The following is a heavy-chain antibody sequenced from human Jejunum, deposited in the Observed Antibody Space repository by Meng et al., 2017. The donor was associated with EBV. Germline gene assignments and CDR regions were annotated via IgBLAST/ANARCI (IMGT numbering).Heavy chain of an antibody. Sequence: VQRVLDEAWLKMPRASLTFSCKSSGHTFTCTVCVGVPQATGQWPALMGWIIPNSATTGYAQKFQGRVTMTRDTSISTAYIGLSSLRSEDTSVYYCARGVAAGFDYWGQGTLVTVSS. CDR2: IIPNSATT. CDR1: GHTFTCTV. J-gene: IGHJ4*02. CDR3: ARGVAAGFDY. D-gene: IGHD6-13*01. V-gene: IGHV1-8*02.